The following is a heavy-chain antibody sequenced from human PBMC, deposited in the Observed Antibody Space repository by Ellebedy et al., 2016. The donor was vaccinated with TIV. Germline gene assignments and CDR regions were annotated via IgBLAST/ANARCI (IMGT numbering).Heavy chain of an antibody. CDR3: ARETFIDVVLKVCGVFDI. CDR1: GFTVNSNH. J-gene: IGHJ3*02. CDR2: IYRGGRT. V-gene: IGHV3-66*01. D-gene: IGHD2-21*01. Sequence: GGSLRLSCAASGFTVNSNHISWVRQAPGKGLEWVSSIYRGGRTYYADSVRGRFTISRDTSNKTLYLQIDGLRAEDTAVYFCARETFIDVVLKVCGVFDIWGQGTMVAVSS.